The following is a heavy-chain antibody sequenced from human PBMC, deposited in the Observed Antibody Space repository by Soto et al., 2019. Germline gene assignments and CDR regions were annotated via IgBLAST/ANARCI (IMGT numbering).Heavy chain of an antibody. Sequence: GGSLRLSCAASGFTFSSYAMQGVRQAPGKGLEWVAVISYDGSNKYYADSVKGRFTISRDNSKNTLYLQMNRLRAEDTAVYYCARDYDSSGHGDYWGQGTLVTVSS. CDR2: ISYDGSNK. J-gene: IGHJ4*02. D-gene: IGHD3-22*01. CDR1: GFTFSSYA. CDR3: ARDYDSSGHGDY. V-gene: IGHV3-30-3*01.